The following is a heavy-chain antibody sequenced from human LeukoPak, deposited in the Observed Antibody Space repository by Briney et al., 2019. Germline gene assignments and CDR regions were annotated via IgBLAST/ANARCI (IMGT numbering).Heavy chain of an antibody. CDR3: ARVRKYSGYYSWYFDL. CDR1: GFPFSSYS. D-gene: IGHD5-12*01. Sequence: GALRLSFAASGFPFSSYSMNWVRPAPGKGLEWISYISGFSITIYYADSVKGRFTISRENAKNSLYLQMNSLRAGDTAVYYCARVRKYSGYYSWYFDLWGRGTLVTVSS. J-gene: IGHJ2*01. V-gene: IGHV3-48*01. CDR2: ISGFSITI.